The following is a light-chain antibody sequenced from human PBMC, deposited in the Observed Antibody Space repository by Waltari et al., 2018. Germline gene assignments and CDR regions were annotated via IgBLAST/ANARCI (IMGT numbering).Light chain of an antibody. CDR1: SSNIGNTY. CDR3: GAWDSSLSGAV. J-gene: IGLJ7*01. V-gene: IGLV1-51*02. CDR2: EDN. Sequence: QSVLTPPPSVSAAPGQRVTISCSAGSSNIGNTYVSWYRQFPGTAPKPLIYEDNGRPSGGRGRFSGSKPGTSATLDIAGLQAGDEAGYYCGAWDSSLSGAVFGGGTHLTVL.